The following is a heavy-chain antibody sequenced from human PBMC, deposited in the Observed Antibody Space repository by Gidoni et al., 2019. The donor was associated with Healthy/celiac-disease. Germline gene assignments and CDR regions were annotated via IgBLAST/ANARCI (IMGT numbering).Heavy chain of an antibody. J-gene: IGHJ2*01. V-gene: IGHV3-23*01. Sequence: EVQLLESGGGLVQPGGSLRLSCAASGFTFSSSAMSWVRQAPGKGLEGVSAISGSGGSTYYADSVKGRFTISRDNSKNTLYLQMNSLRAEDTAVYYCAKVCLRGWSPRNYWYFDLWGRGTLVTVSS. CDR3: AKVCLRGWSPRNYWYFDL. D-gene: IGHD6-19*01. CDR2: ISGSGGST. CDR1: GFTFSSSA.